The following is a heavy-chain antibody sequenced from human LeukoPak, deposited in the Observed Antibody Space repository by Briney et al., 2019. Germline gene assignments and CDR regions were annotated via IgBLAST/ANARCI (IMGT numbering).Heavy chain of an antibody. CDR2: ISSSGSTI. Sequence: KPGGSLRLSCAASGFTFSDYYMSWIRQAPGKGLEWVSYISSSGSTIYYADSVKGRFTISRDNAKNSLYLQMNSLRAEDTAVYYCAREGILVAAAGRTRGFDYWGQGTLVTVSS. CDR3: AREGILVAAAGRTRGFDY. J-gene: IGHJ4*02. CDR1: GFTFSDYY. D-gene: IGHD6-13*01. V-gene: IGHV3-11*01.